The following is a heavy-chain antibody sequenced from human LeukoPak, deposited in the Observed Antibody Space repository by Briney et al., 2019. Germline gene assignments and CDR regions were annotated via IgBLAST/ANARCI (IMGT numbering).Heavy chain of an antibody. V-gene: IGHV1-46*01. J-gene: IGHJ4*02. CDR2: INPSGGST. D-gene: IGHD3-10*01. Sequence: ASVKVSCEASGYTFTSYYMHWVRQAPGQGLEWMGIINPSGGSTSYAQKFQGRVTMTRDTSTSTVYMELSSLRSEDTAVYYCARDRATYGSGSYYGYWGQGTLVTVSS. CDR1: GYTFTSYY. CDR3: ARDRATYGSGSYYGY.